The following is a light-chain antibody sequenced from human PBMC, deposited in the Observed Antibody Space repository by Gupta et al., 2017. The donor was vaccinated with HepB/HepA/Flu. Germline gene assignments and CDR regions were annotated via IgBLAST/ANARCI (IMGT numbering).Light chain of an antibody. Sequence: QSVLTQPPSVSAAPGQKVTTSCSGSSSNIGNNYVSWYQQLPGTAPKFLIYDDNKRPSGIPDRFSGSKSGTSATLGITGLQTGDEADYYCGTWDSSLSAYVFGTGTKVTVL. V-gene: IGLV1-51*01. CDR3: GTWDSSLSAYV. CDR2: DDN. CDR1: SSNIGNNY. J-gene: IGLJ1*01.